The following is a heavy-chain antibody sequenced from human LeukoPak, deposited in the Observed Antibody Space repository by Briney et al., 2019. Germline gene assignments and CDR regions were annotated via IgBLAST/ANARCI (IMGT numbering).Heavy chain of an antibody. CDR3: ARATASGSGRAYDQ. V-gene: IGHV4-39*02. CDR2: IHHSGGT. J-gene: IGHJ4*02. Sequence: SETLSLTCTVSGGSLSSSSYYWGWIRQPPGKGLEWIGEIHHSGGTNSNPSLKNRLTMSIDMSKNQFSVKLKSVTAADTAVYYCARATASGSGRAYDQWAQGNLVPVSS. CDR1: GGSLSSSSYY. D-gene: IGHD3-10*01.